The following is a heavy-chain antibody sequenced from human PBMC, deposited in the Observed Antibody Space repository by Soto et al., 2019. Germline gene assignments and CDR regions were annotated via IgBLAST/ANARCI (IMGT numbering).Heavy chain of an antibody. CDR3: AGAIAACYYYNCMDV. D-gene: IGHD6-13*01. CDR2: IIPIFGTA. V-gene: IGHV1-69*06. Sequence: SVKVSCKASGGTFSSYAISWVRQAPGQGLEWMGGIIPIFGTANYAQKFQGRVTITADKSTSTAYMELSSLRSEDTAVYYGAGAIAACYYYNCMDVWGQGTRVTVSS. J-gene: IGHJ6*02. CDR1: GGTFSSYA.